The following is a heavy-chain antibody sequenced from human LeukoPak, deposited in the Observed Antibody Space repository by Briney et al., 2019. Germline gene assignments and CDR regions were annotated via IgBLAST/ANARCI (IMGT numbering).Heavy chain of an antibody. J-gene: IGHJ6*03. CDR1: GYTFTSYY. CDR3: ARVAGYYDSSGYAYKYYYYYMDV. D-gene: IGHD3-22*01. CDR2: ISAYNGNT. Sequence: ASVKVSCKASGYTFTSYYMHWVRQAPGQGLEWMGWISAYNGNTNYAQKLQGRVTMTTDTSTSTAYMELRSLRSDDTAVYYCARVAGYYDSSGYAYKYYYYYMDVWGKGTTVTVSS. V-gene: IGHV1-18*04.